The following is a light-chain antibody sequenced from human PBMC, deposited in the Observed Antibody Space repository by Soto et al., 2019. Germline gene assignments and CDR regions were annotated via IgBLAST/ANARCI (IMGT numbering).Light chain of an antibody. CDR2: ATS. Sequence: DIVLTQSPDTLSLSPGEGANLSCRVSQPISSTYVAWYQPTPGQAHRLLIYATSNRGSGVPDRFRGSGSGTVSTLTINRLEPDDFAVYYCQQFCGTWTFGQGTKVEIK. J-gene: IGKJ1*01. V-gene: IGKV3D-20*02. CDR1: QPISSTY. CDR3: QQFCGTWT.